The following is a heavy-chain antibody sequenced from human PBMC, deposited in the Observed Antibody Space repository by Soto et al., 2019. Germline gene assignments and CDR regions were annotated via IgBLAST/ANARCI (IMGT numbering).Heavy chain of an antibody. CDR3: ARVRYCSSTSCYPDYYYYMDV. CDR2: MNPNSGNT. D-gene: IGHD2-2*01. Sequence: QVQLVQSGAEVKKPGASVKVSCKASGYTFTSYDINWVRQATGQGLEWMGWMNPNSGNTGYAQKFQGRVTMTRNTSISTANMELSSLRSEDTAVYYCARVRYCSSTSCYPDYYYYMDVWGKGTTVTVSS. V-gene: IGHV1-8*01. CDR1: GYTFTSYD. J-gene: IGHJ6*03.